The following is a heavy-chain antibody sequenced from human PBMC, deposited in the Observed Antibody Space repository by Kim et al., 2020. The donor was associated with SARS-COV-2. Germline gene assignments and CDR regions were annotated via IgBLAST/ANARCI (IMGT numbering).Heavy chain of an antibody. CDR3: ARGGARLWFRELFYDY. V-gene: IGHV4-34*13. D-gene: IGHD3-10*01. Sequence: SLKSRVTISVDPSKKPFSLKLSSVTAADTAVYYCARGGARLWFRELFYDYWGQGTLVTVSS. J-gene: IGHJ4*02.